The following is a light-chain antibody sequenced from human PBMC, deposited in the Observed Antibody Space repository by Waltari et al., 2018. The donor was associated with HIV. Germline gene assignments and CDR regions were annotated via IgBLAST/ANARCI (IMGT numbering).Light chain of an antibody. Sequence: QAGLTQPPSVSKGMRQTATLTCTGNSNNVGNQGAAWLQQHQGHPPKLLSYRDNKRPSGISERFSASRSGNTASLTITGVQHEDEADYFCATWDISLSAVVFGGGTTLTVL. V-gene: IGLV10-54*04. CDR3: ATWDISLSAVV. CDR2: RDN. CDR1: SNNVGNQG. J-gene: IGLJ2*01.